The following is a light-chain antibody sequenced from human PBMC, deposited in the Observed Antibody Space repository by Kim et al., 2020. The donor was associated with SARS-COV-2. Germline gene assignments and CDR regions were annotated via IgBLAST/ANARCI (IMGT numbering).Light chain of an antibody. J-gene: IGKJ1*01. CDR3: QQHNTYWT. V-gene: IGKV1-5*03. Sequence: AAAGVERAITSRRGSENVSMWFACDQQTQGKATNLRIYMACILNRGVPCRFSGSGSGTEFTLTISSLQHDDFANYYCQQHNTYWTFGQGTKVDIK. CDR2: MAC. CDR1: ENVSMW.